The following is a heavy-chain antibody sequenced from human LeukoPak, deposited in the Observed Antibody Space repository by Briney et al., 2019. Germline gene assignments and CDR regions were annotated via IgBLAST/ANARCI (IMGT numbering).Heavy chain of an antibody. CDR3: ARDLTPIYYYGMDV. Sequence: SETLSLTCAVYGGSFSGYYWSWIRQPAGKGLEWIGRIYTSGSTNYNPSLKSRVTMSVDTSKNQFSLKLSSVTAADTAVYYCARDLTPIYYYGMDVWGQGTTVTVSS. CDR2: IYTSGST. CDR1: GGSFSGYY. V-gene: IGHV4-4*07. J-gene: IGHJ6*02.